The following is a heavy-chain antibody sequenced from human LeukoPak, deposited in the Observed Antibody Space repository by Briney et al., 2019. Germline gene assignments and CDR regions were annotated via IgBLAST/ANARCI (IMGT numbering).Heavy chain of an antibody. V-gene: IGHV3-48*03. J-gene: IGHJ4*02. CDR3: AIYCSGGSCFRN. CDR2: IGSSGSPI. CDR1: GFTFRSYD. D-gene: IGHD2-15*01. Sequence: GGSLRLSCAASGFTFRSYDMNWVRQAPGKGLEWVSFIGSSGSPIYYANSVKGRFTISRDNAKNSLYLQMNSLRAEDTAVYYCAIYCSGGSCFRNWGQGTLVTVSS.